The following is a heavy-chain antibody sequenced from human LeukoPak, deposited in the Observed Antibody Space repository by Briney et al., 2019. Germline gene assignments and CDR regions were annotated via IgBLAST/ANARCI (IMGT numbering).Heavy chain of an antibody. J-gene: IGHJ4*02. CDR1: GGSISGDNW. V-gene: IGHV4-4*02. Sequence: SETLSLTCAVSGGSISGDNWWSWVRQPPGKGLEWIGESYQSGSPNYNSSLKSRVTISVDKSKNQFSLKLSSVTAADTAVYYCARARGYDKGPFDYWGQGTLVTVSS. D-gene: IGHD5-12*01. CDR2: SYQSGSP. CDR3: ARARGYDKGPFDY.